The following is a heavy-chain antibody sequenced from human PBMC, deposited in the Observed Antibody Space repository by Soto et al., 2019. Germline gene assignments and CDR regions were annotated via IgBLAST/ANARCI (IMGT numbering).Heavy chain of an antibody. V-gene: IGHV3-11*06. D-gene: IGHD6-13*01. CDR2: ISTTSDYT. CDR1: GFTFSDYY. J-gene: IGHJ4*02. CDR3: ARDRDLTSSWSFDY. Sequence: GGSLRLSCAASGFTFSDYYMTWIRQAPGEGLEWVSYISTTSDYTNYADSVKGRFTISRDNAKNSLYLQMNSLRAEDTAVYYCARDRDLTSSWSFDYWGQGTLVTVSS.